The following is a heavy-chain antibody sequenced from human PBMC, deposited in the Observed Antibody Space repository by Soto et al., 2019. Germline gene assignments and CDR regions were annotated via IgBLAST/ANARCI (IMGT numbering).Heavy chain of an antibody. CDR3: ARDLWDTAMVTDYYGMDV. D-gene: IGHD5-18*01. J-gene: IGHJ6*02. V-gene: IGHV4-59*01. CDR1: GGSISSYY. Sequence: SETLSLTCTVSGGSISSYYWSWIRQPPGKGLEWIGYIYYSGSTNYNPSLKSRVTISVDTSKNQFSLKLSSVTAADTAVYYCARDLWDTAMVTDYYGMDVWGQGTTVTVSS. CDR2: IYYSGST.